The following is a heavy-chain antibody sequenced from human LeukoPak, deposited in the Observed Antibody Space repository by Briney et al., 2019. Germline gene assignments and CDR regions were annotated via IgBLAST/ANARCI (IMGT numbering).Heavy chain of an antibody. V-gene: IGHV3-53*01. CDR1: GLIVSNYY. D-gene: IGHD2-2*01. Sequence: GGSLRLSCAASGLIVSNYYMSWVRQAPGKGLECVSVIYSGGATYYADSVKGRFTISRDNSKNTLYLQMNSLRAEDTAVYFCARGYGSGTFDWGQGTLVTVSS. J-gene: IGHJ4*02. CDR3: ARGYGSGTFD. CDR2: IYSGGAT.